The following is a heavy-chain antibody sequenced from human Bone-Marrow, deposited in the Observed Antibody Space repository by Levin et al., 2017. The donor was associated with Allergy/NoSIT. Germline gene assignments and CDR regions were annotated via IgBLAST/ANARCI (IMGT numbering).Heavy chain of an antibody. D-gene: IGHD3-3*01. CDR1: GYTFTSYD. CDR2: MNPNSGNT. J-gene: IGHJ6*02. Sequence: EASVKVSCKASGYTFTSYDINWVRQATGQGLEWMGWMNPNSGNTGYAQKFQGRVTMTRNTSISTAYMELSSLRSEDTAVYYCARGPVGPYYDFWSGYSYGMDVWGQGTTVTVSS. CDR3: ARGPVGPYYDFWSGYSYGMDV. V-gene: IGHV1-8*01.